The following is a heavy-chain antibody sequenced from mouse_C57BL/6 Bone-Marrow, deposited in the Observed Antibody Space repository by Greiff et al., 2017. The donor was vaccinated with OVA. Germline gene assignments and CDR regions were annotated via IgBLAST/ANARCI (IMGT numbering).Heavy chain of an antibody. CDR3: ARRATTVGGAMDY. V-gene: IGHV1-18*01. CDR1: GYTFTDYN. Sequence: EVKLQESGPELVKPGASVKIPCKASGYTFTDYNMDWVKQSHGKSLEWIGDINPNNGGTIYNQKFKGKATLTVDKSSSTAYMELRSLTSEDTAVYYCARRATTVGGAMDYWGQGTSVTVSS. D-gene: IGHD1-1*01. CDR2: INPNNGGT. J-gene: IGHJ4*01.